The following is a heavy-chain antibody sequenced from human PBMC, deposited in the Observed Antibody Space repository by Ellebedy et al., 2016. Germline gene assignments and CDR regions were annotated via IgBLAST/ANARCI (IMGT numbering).Heavy chain of an antibody. V-gene: IGHV3-30*18. Sequence: GESLKISCAASGFTFTNFGMHWVRQAPGKGLEWMAVIANDGSYKKYADSVKGRFTVSRDDSKNTLFLQMDSLRPEDTAMYYCAKDSGYWGNYFWGRGTLVTVSS. J-gene: IGHJ4*02. CDR3: AKDSGYWGNYF. CDR2: IANDGSYK. CDR1: GFTFTNFG. D-gene: IGHD3-22*01.